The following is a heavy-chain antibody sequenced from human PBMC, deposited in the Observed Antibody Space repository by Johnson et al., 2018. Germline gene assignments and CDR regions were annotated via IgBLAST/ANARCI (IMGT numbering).Heavy chain of an antibody. CDR1: GGTFSSYA. CDR2: IIPIFGTA. Sequence: QVQLVQSGAEVKKPGSSVKVSCKASGGTFSSYAISWVRQAPGQGLEWMGGIIPIFGTANYAQKFQGRVTITADESTSTAYMELSSLRSEDTAVYYWARGRTGGHIPIRFYYGMDVWGQGTTVTVSS. D-gene: IGHD2-21*01. CDR3: ARGRTGGHIPIRFYYGMDV. V-gene: IGHV1-69*12. J-gene: IGHJ6*02.